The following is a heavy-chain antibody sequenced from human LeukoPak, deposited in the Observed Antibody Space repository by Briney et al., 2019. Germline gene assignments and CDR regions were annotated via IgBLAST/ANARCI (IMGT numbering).Heavy chain of an antibody. D-gene: IGHD3-16*01. CDR3: AQPIPGRYGVSDF. J-gene: IGHJ4*02. CDR1: GFIFSSYA. Sequence: GGSLRLSCAASGFIFSSYAMSWVRQAPGKGLEWVSSISGSGGSTYYADSVKGRFTISRDNSKNMVYLQMNSLRAEDTALYYCAQPIPGRYGVSDFWGQGSMATVPS. V-gene: IGHV3-23*01. CDR2: ISGSGGST.